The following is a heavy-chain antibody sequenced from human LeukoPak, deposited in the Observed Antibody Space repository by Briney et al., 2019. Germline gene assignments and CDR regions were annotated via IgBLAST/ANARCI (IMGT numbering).Heavy chain of an antibody. CDR2: IYPGDSDT. D-gene: IGHD2-8*01. V-gene: IGHV5-51*01. CDR3: ARLRYCTNGVCYPAGAFDI. CDR1: GYSFTSYW. Sequence: GESLKISCKGSGYSFTSYWIGWVRQMPGKGLEWMGIIYPGDSDTRYSPSFQGQVTISADKSISTAYLQWSSLKASDTAMYYCARLRYCTNGVCYPAGAFDIWGQGTMVTVSS. J-gene: IGHJ3*02.